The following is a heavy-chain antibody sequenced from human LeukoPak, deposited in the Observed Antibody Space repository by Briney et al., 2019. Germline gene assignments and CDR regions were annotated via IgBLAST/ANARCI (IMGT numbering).Heavy chain of an antibody. V-gene: IGHV3-30*03. Sequence: GRSLSLSCTASGFTFSSYVMHWVRQAPGKGLEWVALISSHGSNEYYADSVKGRFTISRDNSKNTLYLQMNNLRTEDTAVYYCASKWYCGGDCYYQIDFWGQGTLVTVSS. CDR2: ISSHGSNE. CDR1: GFTFSSYV. J-gene: IGHJ4*02. CDR3: ASKWYCGGDCYYQIDF. D-gene: IGHD2-21*02.